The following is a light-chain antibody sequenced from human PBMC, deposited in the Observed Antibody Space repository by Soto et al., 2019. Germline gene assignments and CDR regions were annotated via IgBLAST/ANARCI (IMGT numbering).Light chain of an antibody. CDR3: QQRSSWPLT. J-gene: IGKJ4*01. Sequence: EIVLTQSPATLSLSPGEGATLSCRASQSVRSLLAWYQQKPGQAPSLLIYDASYRATGIPVRFSGSGSGTDFTLTISSLEPEDFAVYYCQQRSSWPLTFGGGTKVEIK. CDR2: DAS. V-gene: IGKV3-11*01. CDR1: QSVRSL.